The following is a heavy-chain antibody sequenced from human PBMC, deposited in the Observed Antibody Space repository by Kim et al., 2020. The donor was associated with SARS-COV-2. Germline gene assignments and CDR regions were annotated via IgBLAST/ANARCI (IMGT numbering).Heavy chain of an antibody. D-gene: IGHD3-22*01. J-gene: IGHJ4*02. V-gene: IGHV3-9*01. CDR3: AKDIDILYDSSGYFDY. Sequence: DPVKGQFTHSRDNAKNSLYLQMNSLRAEDTALYYCAKDIDILYDSSGYFDYWGQGTLVTVSS.